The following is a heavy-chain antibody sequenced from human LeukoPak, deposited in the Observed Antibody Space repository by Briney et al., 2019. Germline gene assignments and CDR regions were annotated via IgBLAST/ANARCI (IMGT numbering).Heavy chain of an antibody. CDR2: IYYSGST. CDR3: ARHVAVNSRYYYYYYMDV. J-gene: IGHJ6*03. D-gene: IGHD4-23*01. CDR1: GGSISSSSYY. V-gene: IGHV4-39*01. Sequence: PSETLSLACTVSGGSISSSSYYGGWIRQPPGNGLEWIGSIYYSGSTYYNPSLKSRVTISVDTSKNQFSLKLSSVTAADTAVYYCARHVAVNSRYYYYYYMDVWGKGTTVTVSS.